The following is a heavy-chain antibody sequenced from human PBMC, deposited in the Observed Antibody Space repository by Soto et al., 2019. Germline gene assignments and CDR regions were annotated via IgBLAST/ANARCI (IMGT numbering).Heavy chain of an antibody. CDR1: GYTLTRYS. D-gene: IGHD3-22*01. J-gene: IGHJ4*02. CDR3: AILGTYYFDNSDNYFDF. Sequence: QVQLVQSGAEEMKPGASVKVSCKASGYTLTRYSIHWVRQAPGQRLEWMGWINAGNGNTKFSQKFQGRVTITRATSASTAYMELRGLTSEDTAVYYCAILGTYYFDNSDNYFDFWGQGTLVTVSS. CDR2: INAGNGNT. V-gene: IGHV1-3*05.